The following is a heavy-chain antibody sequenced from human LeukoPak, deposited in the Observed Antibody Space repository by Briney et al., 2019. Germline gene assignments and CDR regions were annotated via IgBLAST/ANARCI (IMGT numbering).Heavy chain of an antibody. CDR3: ARPYIGSYSLAFDI. CDR1: GFTFSSYV. CDR2: ISSDGSGT. Sequence: GGSLRLSCAASGFTFSSYVMSWVRQAPGKGLEWVSCISSDGSGTRYADSVKGRFTISRDNAKNTLYLQMNSLRVEDTAVYYCARPYIGSYSLAFDIWGQATMVTVSS. J-gene: IGHJ3*02. V-gene: IGHV3-74*01. D-gene: IGHD1-26*01.